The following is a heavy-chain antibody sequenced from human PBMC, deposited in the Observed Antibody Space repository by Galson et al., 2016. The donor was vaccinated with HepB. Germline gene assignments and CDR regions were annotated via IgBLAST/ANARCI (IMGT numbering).Heavy chain of an antibody. D-gene: IGHD2-15*01. Sequence: SLRLSCAASGFTFTNAWMNWVRQAPGKGLMWVSRITYDASGTSYADSVKGRFTISRDNAKNTLYLQMNSLRAEDTAVYYCTRGLGYCSGGSCHSLDYWGQGVLVTVSS. V-gene: IGHV3-74*01. J-gene: IGHJ4*02. CDR3: TRGLGYCSGGSCHSLDY. CDR2: ITYDASGT. CDR1: GFTFTNAW.